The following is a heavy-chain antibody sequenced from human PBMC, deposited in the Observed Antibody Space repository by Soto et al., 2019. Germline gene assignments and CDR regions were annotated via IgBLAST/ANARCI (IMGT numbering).Heavy chain of an antibody. Sequence: GASVKVSCKASGYTFTIYGISWVRQAPGQGLEWMGWISAYNGNTNYAQKLQGRVTMTTDTSTSTAYMELRSLRSDDTAVYYCARDGRVIAVAGDFDYWGQGTLVTVSS. CDR1: GYTFTIYG. CDR3: ARDGRVIAVAGDFDY. CDR2: ISAYNGNT. V-gene: IGHV1-18*01. D-gene: IGHD6-19*01. J-gene: IGHJ4*02.